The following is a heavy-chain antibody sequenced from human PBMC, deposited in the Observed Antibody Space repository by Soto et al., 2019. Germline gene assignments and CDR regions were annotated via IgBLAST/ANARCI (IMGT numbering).Heavy chain of an antibody. CDR3: ARDRGSYSSRVYYYYYGMDV. CDR1: GGTFSSYA. V-gene: IGHV1-69*06. Sequence: SVKVSCKASGGTFSSYAISWVRQAPGQGLEWMGGIIPIFGTANYAQKFQGRVTITADKSTSTAYMELSSLRSEDTAVYYCARDRGSYSSRVYYYYYGMDVWGQGTTVTVS. J-gene: IGHJ6*02. CDR2: IIPIFGTA. D-gene: IGHD6-13*01.